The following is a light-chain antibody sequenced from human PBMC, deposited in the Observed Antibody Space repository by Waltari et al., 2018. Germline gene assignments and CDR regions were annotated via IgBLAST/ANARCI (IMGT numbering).Light chain of an antibody. CDR3: QQYNSAPHI. J-gene: IGKJ2*01. CDR1: QGISSW. CDR2: KAP. Sequence: DIQMTQSPSSLSASVGDRVTITCRTSQGISSWLAWYQQKPGKAPKLLIQKAPVLQSGVPSRFSGSGSGTDFTLTISSLQSEDFATYYCQQYNSAPHIFGQGTKVEI. V-gene: IGKV1-12*01.